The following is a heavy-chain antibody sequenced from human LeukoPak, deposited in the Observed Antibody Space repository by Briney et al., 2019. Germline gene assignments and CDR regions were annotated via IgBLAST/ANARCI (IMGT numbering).Heavy chain of an antibody. CDR3: ARGPGSGLGMTRYFDY. CDR1: GFTFSSYE. Sequence: GGSLRLSCAPSGFTFSSYEMNWVRQAPGKGLEWVSYISGSGSTIYYADSVKGRFTISRDNAKNSLYLQMNSLRAEDMAVYYCARGPGSGLGMTRYFDYWGQGTLVTASS. V-gene: IGHV3-48*03. CDR2: ISGSGSTI. D-gene: IGHD7-27*01. J-gene: IGHJ4*02.